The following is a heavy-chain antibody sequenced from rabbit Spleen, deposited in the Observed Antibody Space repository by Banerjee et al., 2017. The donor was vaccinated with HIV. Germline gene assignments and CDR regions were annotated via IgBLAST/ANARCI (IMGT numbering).Heavy chain of an antibody. D-gene: IGHD8-1*01. CDR1: GFSFSRSYD. CDR3: ARGEAGSSYS. V-gene: IGHV1S45*01. CDR2: IDTGDGDT. Sequence: QEQLVESGGGLVQPGASLRLTCTASGFSFSRSYDMCWVRQAPGKGLEWIACIDTGDGDTYYANWAKGRFTISKTSSTTVTLQVTRLTAADTATYFCARGEAGSSYSWGPGTLVTVS. J-gene: IGHJ6*01.